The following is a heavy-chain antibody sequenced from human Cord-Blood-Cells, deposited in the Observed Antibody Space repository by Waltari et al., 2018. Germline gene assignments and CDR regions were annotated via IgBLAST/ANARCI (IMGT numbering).Heavy chain of an antibody. J-gene: IGHJ3*02. D-gene: IGHD3-10*01. Sequence: QLQLQESGSGLVKPSQTLSLTCAVSGGSISSGGSSWTWIRQPPGKGLEWIGYIYHSGSTYYNPALKSRVTISVDRSKNQFSLKLSSVTAADTAVYYCARVGGDDAFDIWGQGTMVTVSS. CDR1: GGSISSGGSS. CDR2: IYHSGST. V-gene: IGHV4-30-2*01. CDR3: ARVGGDDAFDI.